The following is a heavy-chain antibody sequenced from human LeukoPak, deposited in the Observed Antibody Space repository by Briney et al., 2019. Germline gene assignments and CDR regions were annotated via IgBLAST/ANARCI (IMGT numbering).Heavy chain of an antibody. CDR3: ARDPGGYGTFDY. Sequence: GASVKVSCKASGGTFSSYAISWVQQAPGQGLEWMGGIIPIFGTANYAQKFQGRVTITADESTSTAYMELSSLRSEDTAVYYCARDPGGYGTFDYWGQGTLVTVSS. V-gene: IGHV1-69*13. CDR2: IIPIFGTA. J-gene: IGHJ4*02. D-gene: IGHD5-18*01. CDR1: GGTFSSYA.